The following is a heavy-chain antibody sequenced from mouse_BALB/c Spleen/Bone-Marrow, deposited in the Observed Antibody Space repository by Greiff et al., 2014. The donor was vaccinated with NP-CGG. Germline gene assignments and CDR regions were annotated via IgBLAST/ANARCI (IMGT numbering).Heavy chain of an antibody. J-gene: IGHJ4*01. D-gene: IGHD3-1*01. CDR2: VLPGSGST. CDR3: ARWGSSRAMDY. CDR1: GYTFSTYW. V-gene: IGHV1-9*01. Sequence: ESGAELMKPGASVKISCKATGYTFSTYWIEWVKQRPGHGLEWIGEVLPGSGSTNYNEKFKGKATFTADTSSNTAYIQLSSLTSEDSAVYYCARWGSSRAMDYWGQGTSVTVSS.